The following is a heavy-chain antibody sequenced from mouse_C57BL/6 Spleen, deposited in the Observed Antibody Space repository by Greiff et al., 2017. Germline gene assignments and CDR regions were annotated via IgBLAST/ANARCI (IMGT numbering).Heavy chain of an antibody. Sequence: QVHVKQSGAELAKPGASVKLSCKASGYTFTSYWMHWVKQRPGQGLEWIGYINPSSGYTKYNQKFKDKATLTADKSSSTAYMQLSSLTYEDSAVYYCARSLEGYYYAMDYWGQGTSVTVSS. CDR2: INPSSGYT. CDR3: ARSLEGYYYAMDY. CDR1: GYTFTSYW. D-gene: IGHD3-3*01. J-gene: IGHJ4*01. V-gene: IGHV1-7*01.